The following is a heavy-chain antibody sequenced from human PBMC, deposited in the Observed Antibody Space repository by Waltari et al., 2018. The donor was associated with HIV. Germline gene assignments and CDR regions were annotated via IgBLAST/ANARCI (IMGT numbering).Heavy chain of an antibody. J-gene: IGHJ1*01. D-gene: IGHD3-10*01. CDR1: GFTVDAYA. Sequence: EVQLVESGGGVVRPGGSLRLSCAVSGFTVDAYAISWVRQASGKGVDGVSGINWNGGSTGYGDSVKGRFTISRDNAKNSLYLQMNSLRAEDTALYYCARDEGSGSYSLDEYVQHWGQGTLVTVSS. CDR3: ARDEGSGSYSLDEYVQH. V-gene: IGHV3-20*04. CDR2: INWNGGST.